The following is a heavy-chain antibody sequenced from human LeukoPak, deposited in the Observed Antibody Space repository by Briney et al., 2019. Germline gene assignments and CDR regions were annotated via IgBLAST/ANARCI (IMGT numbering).Heavy chain of an antibody. V-gene: IGHV4-30-4*01. CDR2: IYYSGST. CDR3: ASLTYYYDSSGPQGGDY. CDR1: GGSISSYY. J-gene: IGHJ4*02. D-gene: IGHD3-22*01. Sequence: SETLSLTCTVSGGSISSYYWSWIRQPPGKGLEWIGYIYYSGSTYYNPSLKSRVTISVDTSKNQFSLKLSSVTAADTAVYYCASLTYYYDSSGPQGGDYWGQGTLVTVSS.